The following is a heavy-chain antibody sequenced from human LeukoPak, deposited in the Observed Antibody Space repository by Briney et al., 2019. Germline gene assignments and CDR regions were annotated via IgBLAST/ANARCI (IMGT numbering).Heavy chain of an antibody. J-gene: IGHJ4*02. CDR3: ASFHYDSSGYYYPY. Sequence: SETLSLNCTVSDASISSFYWSWVRQSPGKGLEWIGFIYHSGGTNYNPSLKSRVTISLDTPTNQFSLKLTSVTAADTAVYYCASFHYDSSGYYYPYWGQGTLVTVSS. CDR2: IYHSGGT. CDR1: DASISSFY. V-gene: IGHV4-59*12. D-gene: IGHD3-22*01.